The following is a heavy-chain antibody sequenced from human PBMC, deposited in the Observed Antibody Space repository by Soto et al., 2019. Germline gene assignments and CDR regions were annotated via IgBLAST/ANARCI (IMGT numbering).Heavy chain of an antibody. Sequence: SETLSLTCTVSGCSISSSSYYWGWSRQPPGKGLEWIGSIYYSGSTYYNPSLKSRVTISVDTSRNQFSLKLSSVTAADTAVYYCARLAGDVVPAAMLNDYYDMDVWGKGTTVTVSS. D-gene: IGHD2-2*01. CDR3: ARLAGDVVPAAMLNDYYDMDV. V-gene: IGHV4-39*01. J-gene: IGHJ6*03. CDR1: GCSISSSSYY. CDR2: IYYSGST.